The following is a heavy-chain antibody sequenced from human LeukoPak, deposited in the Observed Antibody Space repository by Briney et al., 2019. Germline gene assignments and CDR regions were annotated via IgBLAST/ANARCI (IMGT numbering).Heavy chain of an antibody. V-gene: IGHV5-51*01. D-gene: IGHD6-25*01. Sequence: GESLKISCKGSGYSFTSYWIGWVRQMPGKGLEWMGIIHPDDSDTKYSPAFRGQVTISAGKSISTAYLQWSSLQASDTAMYYCARSGKYYFDYWGQGTLVTGSS. J-gene: IGHJ4*02. CDR2: IHPDDSDT. CDR3: ARSGKYYFDY. CDR1: GYSFTSYW.